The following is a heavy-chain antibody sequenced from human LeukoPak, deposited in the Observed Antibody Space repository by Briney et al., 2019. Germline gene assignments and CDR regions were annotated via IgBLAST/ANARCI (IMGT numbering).Heavy chain of an antibody. CDR2: IYPGDSGT. V-gene: IGHV5-51*01. Sequence: GESLRISCKGSGYSFTSYWIGWVRQMPGKGLEWMGIIYPGDSGTRYSPSFQGQVTISADKSTSTAYLQWSSLKASDTAMYYCARVYDSSGTDFDYWGQGTLVTVSS. D-gene: IGHD3-22*01. CDR3: ARVYDSSGTDFDY. J-gene: IGHJ4*02. CDR1: GYSFTSYW.